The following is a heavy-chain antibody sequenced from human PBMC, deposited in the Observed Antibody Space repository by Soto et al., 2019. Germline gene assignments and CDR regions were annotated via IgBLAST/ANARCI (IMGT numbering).Heavy chain of an antibody. CDR2: IYYSGST. V-gene: IGHV4-61*01. CDR3: ARDGGTSSTAAPHFDY. D-gene: IGHD6-6*01. J-gene: IGHJ4*02. CDR1: GGSVSSGSYY. Sequence: SETLSLTCPVSGGSVSSGSYYWSWIRQPPGKGLEWIGYIYYSGSTNYNPSLKSRVTISVDTSKNQFSLKLSSVTAADTAVYYCARDGGTSSTAAPHFDYWGKGT.